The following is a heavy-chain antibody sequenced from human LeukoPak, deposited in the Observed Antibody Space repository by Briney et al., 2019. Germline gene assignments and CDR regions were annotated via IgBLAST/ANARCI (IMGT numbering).Heavy chain of an antibody. D-gene: IGHD4-17*01. CDR3: ARDRHGDYLFDY. J-gene: IGHJ4*02. CDR2: IYYSGST. Sequence: SETLSLTCTVSGGSISSYYWSWIRQPPGKGLEWIGYIYYSGSTNYNPSLKSRVTISVDTSKNQFSLKLSSVTAADTAVYYCARDRHGDYLFDYWGQGTLVTVSS. CDR1: GGSISSYY. V-gene: IGHV4-59*01.